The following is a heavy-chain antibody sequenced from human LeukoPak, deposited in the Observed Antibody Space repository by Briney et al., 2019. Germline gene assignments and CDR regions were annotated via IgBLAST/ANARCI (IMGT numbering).Heavy chain of an antibody. V-gene: IGHV4-59*01. CDR1: GGSISSYY. J-gene: IGHJ4*02. CDR3: ARGQKLSHLDY. D-gene: IGHD3-16*02. CDR2: IYYSGST. Sequence: PSETLSLTCTVSGGSISSYYWGWIRQPPGKGLEWIGYIYYSGSTNYNPSLKSRVTISLDTSKNQFSLKLSSVTAADTAVYYCARGQKLSHLDYWGQGTLVTVSS.